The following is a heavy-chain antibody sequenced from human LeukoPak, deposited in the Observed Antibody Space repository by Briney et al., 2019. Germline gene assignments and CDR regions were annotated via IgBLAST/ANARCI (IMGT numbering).Heavy chain of an antibody. V-gene: IGHV4-30-2*01. CDR2: IYHSGST. CDR3: ARDGPPCTNGVCRPSANWFDP. Sequence: SQTLSLTCTVSGGSISSGGYYWSWIRQPPGKGLEWIGYIYHSGSTYYNPSLKSRVTISVDRSKNQFSLKLSSVTAADTAVYYCARDGPPCTNGVCRPSANWFDPWGQGTLVTVSS. CDR1: GGSISSGGYY. D-gene: IGHD2-8*01. J-gene: IGHJ5*02.